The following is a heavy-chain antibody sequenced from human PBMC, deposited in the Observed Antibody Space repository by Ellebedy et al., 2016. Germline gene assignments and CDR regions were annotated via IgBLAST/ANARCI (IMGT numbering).Heavy chain of an antibody. Sequence: SVKVSCKASGGTFTRHAITWVRQAPGQGLEWMGGIIPIYATRNYAQKFQGRVTITADESTSTTYMDLSSLRSEDTAVYYCARDPMPYSNDFYFDYWGQGTLVTVSS. D-gene: IGHD4-11*01. V-gene: IGHV1-69*13. CDR1: GGTFTRHA. J-gene: IGHJ4*02. CDR3: ARDPMPYSNDFYFDY. CDR2: IIPIYATR.